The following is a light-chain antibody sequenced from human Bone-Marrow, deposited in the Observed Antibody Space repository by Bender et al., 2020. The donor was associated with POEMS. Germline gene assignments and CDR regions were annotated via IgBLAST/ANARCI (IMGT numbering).Light chain of an antibody. Sequence: QSALTQPASVSGSPGQSITISCTGTNSDIGTYNYVSWYQQYPGKVPKLIIYDVSNRPSGVSDRFSGTKSGNTASLTISRLQAEDEADYYCSAYRSISNLYVFGTGTKVTFL. CDR1: NSDIGTYNY. J-gene: IGLJ1*01. CDR3: SAYRSISNLYV. V-gene: IGLV2-14*03. CDR2: DVS.